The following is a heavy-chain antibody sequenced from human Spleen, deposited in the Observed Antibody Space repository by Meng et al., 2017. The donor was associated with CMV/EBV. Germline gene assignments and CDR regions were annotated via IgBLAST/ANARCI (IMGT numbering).Heavy chain of an antibody. CDR2: INHSGST. V-gene: IGHV4-34*01. Sequence: SETLSLTCAVYGGSFSDYNWSWIRQPPGKGLEWIGEINHSGSTNYNPSLKSRVTISIDTSKNQFSLKLSSVTAADTAVYYCAREAGYGGNPGGFDPWGQGTLVTVSS. CDR1: GGSFSDYN. CDR3: AREAGYGGNPGGFDP. D-gene: IGHD4-23*01. J-gene: IGHJ5*02.